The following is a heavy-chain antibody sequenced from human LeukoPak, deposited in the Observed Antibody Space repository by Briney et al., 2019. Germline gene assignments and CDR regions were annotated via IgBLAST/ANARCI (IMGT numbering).Heavy chain of an antibody. D-gene: IGHD2-2*01. V-gene: IGHV3-23*01. CDR1: GFTFSNYA. Sequence: GESLRLSCAASGFTFSNYAMNWVRQAPGRGLEWVSAIRTTGDSTYYADSVKGRFTISRDNSKNTLYLQMNSLRAEDTAVYYCAKGGGSASSNWFDPWGQGTLVTVSS. CDR2: IRTTGDST. CDR3: AKGGGSASSNWFDP. J-gene: IGHJ5*02.